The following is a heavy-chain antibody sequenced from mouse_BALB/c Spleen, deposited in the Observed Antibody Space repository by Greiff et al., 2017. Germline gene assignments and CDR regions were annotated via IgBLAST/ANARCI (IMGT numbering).Heavy chain of an antibody. D-gene: IGHD3-3*01. CDR3: ARGDAWFAY. Sequence: EVHLVESGGGLVQPGGSRKLSCAASGFTFSSFGMHWVRQAPEKGLEWVAYISSGSSTIYYADTVKGRFTISRDNPKNTLFLQMTSLRSEDTAMYYCARGDAWFAYWGQGTLVTVSA. J-gene: IGHJ3*01. CDR2: ISSGSSTI. CDR1: GFTFSSFG. V-gene: IGHV5-17*02.